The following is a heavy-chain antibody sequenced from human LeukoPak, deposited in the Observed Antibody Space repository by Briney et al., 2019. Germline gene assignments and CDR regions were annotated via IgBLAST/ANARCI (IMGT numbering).Heavy chain of an antibody. CDR2: ISYDGSIK. Sequence: PGRSLRLSCAASGFTFSNFAKHWVRQAPGKGLEWVAVISYDGSIKYYADSVKGRFTISRDNSKNTLYLQMNSLRAKDTAVYYCAREDMTTVTTRWAFDIWGQGSMVTVSS. D-gene: IGHD4-17*01. V-gene: IGHV3-30*04. J-gene: IGHJ3*02. CDR1: GFTFSNFA. CDR3: AREDMTTVTTRWAFDI.